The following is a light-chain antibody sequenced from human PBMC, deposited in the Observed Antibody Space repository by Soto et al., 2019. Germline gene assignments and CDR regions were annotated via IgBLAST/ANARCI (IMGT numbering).Light chain of an antibody. Sequence: AIRMTQSPSSLSAPTGDRVTIAYRASQGISSYLAWYQQTPVKAPKLLIYAASTLQSGVPSRFSGSASGTDFTLPISCLQSEDFATYYCQKYYNYPLNFGGRNKVQIK. CDR1: QGISSY. V-gene: IGKV1-8*01. J-gene: IGKJ4*01. CDR3: QKYYNYPLN. CDR2: AAS.